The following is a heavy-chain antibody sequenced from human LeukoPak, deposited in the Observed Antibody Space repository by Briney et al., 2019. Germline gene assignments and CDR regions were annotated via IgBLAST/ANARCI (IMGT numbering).Heavy chain of an antibody. Sequence: GSLRLSCAASGFTFSSYAMSWVRQAPGKGLEWVSAISGSGGSTYYADSVKGRFTISRDNSKNTLYLQMNSLRAEDTAVYYCAKGYDILTGYYNGPADYWGQGTLVTVPS. D-gene: IGHD3-9*01. CDR3: AKGYDILTGYYNGPADY. CDR1: GFTFSSYA. CDR2: ISGSGGST. J-gene: IGHJ4*02. V-gene: IGHV3-23*01.